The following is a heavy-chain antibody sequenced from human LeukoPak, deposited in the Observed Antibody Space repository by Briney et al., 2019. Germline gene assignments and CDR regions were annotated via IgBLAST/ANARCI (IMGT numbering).Heavy chain of an antibody. CDR1: GFTFSSYW. CDR2: IKQDGSEK. CDR3: ARDPLVVPAAILS. Sequence: PGGSLRLSCTASGFTFSSYWMSWVRQAPGKGREWVANIKQDGSEKYYVDSVKGRFTISRDNAKNSLYLQMNSLRAEDTAVYYCARDPLVVPAAILSWGQGTLVTVSS. D-gene: IGHD2-2*02. V-gene: IGHV3-7*01. J-gene: IGHJ5*02.